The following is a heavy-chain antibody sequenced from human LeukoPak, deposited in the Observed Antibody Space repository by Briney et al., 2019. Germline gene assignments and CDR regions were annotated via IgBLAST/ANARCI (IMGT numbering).Heavy chain of an antibody. J-gene: IGHJ4*02. D-gene: IGHD6-19*01. Sequence: ASVKVSCKASGYTFTGYYMHWVRQAPGQGLEWMGRINPNSGGTNYAQKFQGRVTMTRDTSISTAYMELSRLRPDDTAVYYCARERDRSSGRIFDYWGQGTLVTVSS. CDR2: INPNSGGT. V-gene: IGHV1-2*06. CDR3: ARERDRSSGRIFDY. CDR1: GYTFTGYY.